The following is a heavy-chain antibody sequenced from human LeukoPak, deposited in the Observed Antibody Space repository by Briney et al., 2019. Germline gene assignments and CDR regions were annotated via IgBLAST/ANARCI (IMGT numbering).Heavy chain of an antibody. J-gene: IGHJ4*02. D-gene: IGHD6-6*01. CDR2: IYYSGST. V-gene: IGHV4-59*01. CDR1: GGSISSYY. CDR3: AGAGGGSSFLDY. Sequence: SETLSLTCTVSGGSISSYYWSWIRQPPGKGLEGIGYIYYSGSTNYNPSLKSRVTISVDTSKNQFSLKLSSVTAADTAVYYCAGAGGGSSFLDYWGQGTLVTVSS.